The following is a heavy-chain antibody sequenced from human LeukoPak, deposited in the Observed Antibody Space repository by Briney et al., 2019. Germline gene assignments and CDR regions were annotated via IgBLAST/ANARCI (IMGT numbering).Heavy chain of an antibody. J-gene: IGHJ5*02. CDR1: GYTFTSYG. CDR2: ISAYNGNT. V-gene: IGHV1-18*01. CDR3: ARETMVRGVLNWFDP. D-gene: IGHD3-10*01. Sequence: ASVKVSCKASGYTFTSYGISWVRQAPGQGLEWMGWISAYNGNTNYAQKLQGRVTMTTDTSTSTAYMELRSLRSDDTAVYYCARETMVRGVLNWFDPWGQGTLVTVSS.